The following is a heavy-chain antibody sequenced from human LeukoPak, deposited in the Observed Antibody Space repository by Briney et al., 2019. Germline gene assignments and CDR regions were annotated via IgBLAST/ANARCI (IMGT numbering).Heavy chain of an antibody. CDR2: IYPGDSDT. D-gene: IGHD2-15*01. V-gene: IGHV5-51*01. CDR1: GYTFTSYW. Sequence: GESLKISCKGSGYTFTSYWISWVRQMPDKGLKWRGIIYPGDSDTRYSPSFQGQVSITADKSISTAYLQWSSLKASDTAMYYCARLLRYCSGGSCYAGWFDPWGQGTLVTVSS. J-gene: IGHJ5*02. CDR3: ARLLRYCSGGSCYAGWFDP.